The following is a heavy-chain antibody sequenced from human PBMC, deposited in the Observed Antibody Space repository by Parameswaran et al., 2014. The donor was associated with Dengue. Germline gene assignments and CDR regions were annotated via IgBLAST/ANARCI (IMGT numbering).Heavy chain of an antibody. Sequence: WIRQPPGKGLQWMGVVDPRDSDTRYSPTFQGRVTISADKSINTAYLQWTSLKASDTAIYYCATRAPLGRFFDIWGRGTQVTVSS. V-gene: IGHV5-51*01. CDR2: VDPRDSDT. D-gene: IGHD7-27*01. J-gene: IGHJ2*01. CDR3: ATRAPLGRFFDI.